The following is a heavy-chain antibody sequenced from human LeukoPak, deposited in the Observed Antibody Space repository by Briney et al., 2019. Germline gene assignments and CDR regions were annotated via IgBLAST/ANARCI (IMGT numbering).Heavy chain of an antibody. Sequence: GGSLRLSCAASGFTFSIYTMNWVRQAPGKGLEWVSSISSSSSYIYYADSVKGRFIISRDNAKRSLYLQMNSLRAEDTAVYYCAREYYYDSSGYYTNWGQGTLVTVSS. D-gene: IGHD3-22*01. CDR2: ISSSSSYI. J-gene: IGHJ4*02. CDR3: AREYYYDSSGYYTN. V-gene: IGHV3-21*01. CDR1: GFTFSIYT.